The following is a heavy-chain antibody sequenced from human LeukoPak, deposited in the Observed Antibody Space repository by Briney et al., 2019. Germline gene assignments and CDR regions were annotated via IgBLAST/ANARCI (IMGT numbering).Heavy chain of an antibody. CDR3: ARASYSIPLDY. Sequence: ASVKVSCKASGYTFTGYYIHWVRQAPGQGLGSMGWIIPNSSATNYLQKFQGRVTMNRDTSISTAYMELSSLRSDDSAFYYSARASYSIPLDYWGQGTLVTVSS. V-gene: IGHV1-2*02. D-gene: IGHD6-13*01. J-gene: IGHJ4*02. CDR2: IIPNSSAT. CDR1: GYTFTGYY.